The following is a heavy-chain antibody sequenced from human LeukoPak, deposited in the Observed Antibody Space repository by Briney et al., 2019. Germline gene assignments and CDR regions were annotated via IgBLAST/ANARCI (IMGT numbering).Heavy chain of an antibody. D-gene: IGHD3-10*01. CDR1: GYTFSIYN. J-gene: IGHJ3*02. V-gene: IGHV1-46*01. Sequence: ASVKVSCKASGYTFSIYNMHWVRQAPGQGLEWMGIINPSGGTSYAQKLQGRITMTRDTSTSTLYVELSSLTSEDTAVYYCARDPMHQYGSGRAGAFDIWGQGTMVTVSS. CDR2: INPSGGT. CDR3: ARDPMHQYGSGRAGAFDI.